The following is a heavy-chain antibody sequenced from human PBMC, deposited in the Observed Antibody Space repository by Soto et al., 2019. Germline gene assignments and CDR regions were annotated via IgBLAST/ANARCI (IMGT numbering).Heavy chain of an antibody. J-gene: IGHJ6*02. CDR3: AREDDGGDSLDV. D-gene: IGHD1-1*01. CDR1: GDSISSDYYH. V-gene: IGHV4-30-4*08. Sequence: QVQLQQSGPGLVKPSQTLSLTCTVSGDSISSDYYHWTWIRQSPGKGLEWIGYIHNSGSILYNPSLKSRVTISVDPSKNQFSLHLTSVTAADTAVYLCAREDDGGDSLDVWGQGTTVTVSS. CDR2: IHNSGSI.